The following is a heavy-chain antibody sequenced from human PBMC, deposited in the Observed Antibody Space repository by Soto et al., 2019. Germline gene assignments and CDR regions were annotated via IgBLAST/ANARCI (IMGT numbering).Heavy chain of an antibody. CDR1: GFTLSSYA. Sequence: EVHLLESGGGLVQPGGSLRLACAASGFTLSSYAMRWVRQAPGKGLEWVSAISGSGGSTYYADSVKGRFTISRDNSKNTLYLQMNSLRAEDTAVYYCARRGSGSYYDYWGQGTLVTVSS. D-gene: IGHD1-26*01. J-gene: IGHJ4*02. V-gene: IGHV3-23*01. CDR3: ARRGSGSYYDY. CDR2: ISGSGGST.